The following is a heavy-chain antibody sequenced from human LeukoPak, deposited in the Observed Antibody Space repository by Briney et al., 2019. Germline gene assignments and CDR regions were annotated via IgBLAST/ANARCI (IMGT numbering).Heavy chain of an antibody. J-gene: IGHJ6*03. D-gene: IGHD3-10*01. CDR1: GDSISSYY. Sequence: SETLSLTCTVSGDSISSYYLSWIRQPAGKGLEWIGRIYTSGSTNYNPSLKSRVTMSVDTSKNQFSLKLNSVTAADTAVYYCTRDSLVVRGVRYYYMDVWGKGTTVTVSS. CDR2: IYTSGST. CDR3: TRDSLVVRGVRYYYMDV. V-gene: IGHV4-4*07.